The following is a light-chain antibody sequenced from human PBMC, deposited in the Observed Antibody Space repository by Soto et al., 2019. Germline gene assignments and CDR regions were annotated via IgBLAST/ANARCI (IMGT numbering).Light chain of an antibody. Sequence: DIQLTQSPSSLSASVGDRVTITCRASQTIGSYLNWYRHKLGKAPELLIYDASDSQAGVPSRFSGSGSGTDFTLIISGLQPEDFATYYCQQSYNSPYTFGQGTKLEIK. J-gene: IGKJ2*01. CDR1: QTIGSY. V-gene: IGKV1-39*01. CDR3: QQSYNSPYT. CDR2: DAS.